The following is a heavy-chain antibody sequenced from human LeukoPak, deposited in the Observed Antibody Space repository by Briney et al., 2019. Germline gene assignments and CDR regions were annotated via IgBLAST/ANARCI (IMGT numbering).Heavy chain of an antibody. CDR2: INPNSGGT. Sequence: ASVKVSCKASGHTFTGYYMHWVRQAPGQGLEWMGWINPNSGGTNYAQKFQGRVTMTRDTSISTAYMELSRLRSDDTAVYYCARFGIAVAGLDYWGQGTLVTVSS. CDR1: GHTFTGYY. J-gene: IGHJ4*02. CDR3: ARFGIAVAGLDY. D-gene: IGHD6-19*01. V-gene: IGHV1-2*02.